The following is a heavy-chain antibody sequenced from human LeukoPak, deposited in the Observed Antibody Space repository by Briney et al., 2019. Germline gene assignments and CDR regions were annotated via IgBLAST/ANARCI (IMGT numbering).Heavy chain of an antibody. V-gene: IGHV3-30*04. CDR1: GFTFSTYA. J-gene: IGHJ4*02. Sequence: GGSLRLSCAASGFTFSTYAIHWVRQAPGKGLEWVAVISFDGSNKYYADSVKGRFTISRDNSKNTLYLQMNSLRADDTAVYYCAKEMAPEGYSYGYDYWGQGTLVTVSS. CDR3: AKEMAPEGYSYGYDY. D-gene: IGHD5-18*01. CDR2: ISFDGSNK.